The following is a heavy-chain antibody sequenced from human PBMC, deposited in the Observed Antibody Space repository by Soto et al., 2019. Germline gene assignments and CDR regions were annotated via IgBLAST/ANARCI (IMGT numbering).Heavy chain of an antibody. D-gene: IGHD2-2*01. CDR3: AREADIVVVPAALDY. V-gene: IGHV1-69*08. Sequence: QVQLVQSGAAVKKPGSSVKVSCKASGGTFSSYTISWVRQAPGQGLEWMGRIIPILGIANYAQKFQGRVTITADKSTSTAYMELSSLRSEDTAVYYCAREADIVVVPAALDYWGQGTLVTVSS. CDR1: GGTFSSYT. J-gene: IGHJ4*02. CDR2: IIPILGIA.